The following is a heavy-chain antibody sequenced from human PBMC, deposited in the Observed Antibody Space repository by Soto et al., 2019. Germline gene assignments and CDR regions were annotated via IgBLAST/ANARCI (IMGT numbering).Heavy chain of an antibody. CDR3: AGGADYRWVL. CDR1: DGFITNTHYW. Sequence: QVQLQESGPGLVEPSGTLSLTCGVSDGFITNTHYWWSWVRQPPGKGLEWIGEIHHSGSTNYNPSLSGRVTMSVDPSKNQVSQKVNSLTAADAAVYSGAGGADYRWVLWGQGTTVIVSS. CDR2: IHHSGST. V-gene: IGHV4-4*02. D-gene: IGHD4-4*01. J-gene: IGHJ6*02.